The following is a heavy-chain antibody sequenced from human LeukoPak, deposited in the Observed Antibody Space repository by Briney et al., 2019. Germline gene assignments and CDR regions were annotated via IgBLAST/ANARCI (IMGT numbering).Heavy chain of an antibody. J-gene: IGHJ5*02. V-gene: IGHV3-23*01. D-gene: IGHD6-19*01. CDR3: AKLRGRAVAGTDWFDP. CDR1: GFTFSSYA. Sequence: PGGSLRLSCAASGFTFSSYAMTWVRQAPGKGLEWVAAISGSGSTTYSADFAKGRFIISRDNSKSTLYLQMNSLRAEDTAVYYCAKLRGRAVAGTDWFDPWGQGTLVTVSS. CDR2: ISGSGSTT.